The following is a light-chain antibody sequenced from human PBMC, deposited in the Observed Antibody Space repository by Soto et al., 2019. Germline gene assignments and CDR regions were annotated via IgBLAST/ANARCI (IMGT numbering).Light chain of an antibody. Sequence: ETVMTQSPATLSASPGERAPLSCRASQSVNTNLAWYQQKPGQAPRLLIYGASSRANGIPDRFSGSGSGTDFTLTISRLEPGDFAVYYCQQYGRSPYTFGQGTTLEIK. J-gene: IGKJ2*01. V-gene: IGKV3-20*01. CDR3: QQYGRSPYT. CDR1: QSVNTN. CDR2: GAS.